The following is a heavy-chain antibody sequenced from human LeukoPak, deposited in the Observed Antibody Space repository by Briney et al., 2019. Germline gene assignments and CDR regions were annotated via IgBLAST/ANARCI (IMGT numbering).Heavy chain of an antibody. J-gene: IGHJ4*02. D-gene: IGHD3-10*01. CDR2: ISYDGSNK. Sequence: PGGSLRLSCATSGFTFSSYGMHWVRQAPGKGLEWVAVISYDGSNKYYADSVKGRFTISRDNSKNTLYLQMNSLRAEDTAVYYCAKDVWDGSGSYEWSYFDYWGQGTLVTVSS. V-gene: IGHV3-30*18. CDR3: AKDVWDGSGSYEWSYFDY. CDR1: GFTFSSYG.